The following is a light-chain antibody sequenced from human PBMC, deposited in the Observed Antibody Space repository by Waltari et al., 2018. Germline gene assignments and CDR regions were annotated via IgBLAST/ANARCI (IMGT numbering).Light chain of an antibody. Sequence: QSVLTQPPSASGTPGQRVTISCSGSRSNIGRNTVNWYQQLPGTAPKLLIYSNYQRPSGVPARFSGSKSGTSASLAISGLQSEDEADYYCAAWDDSLNGNVFGSGTKVTVL. CDR3: AAWDDSLNGNV. V-gene: IGLV1-44*01. CDR1: RSNIGRNT. J-gene: IGLJ6*01. CDR2: SNY.